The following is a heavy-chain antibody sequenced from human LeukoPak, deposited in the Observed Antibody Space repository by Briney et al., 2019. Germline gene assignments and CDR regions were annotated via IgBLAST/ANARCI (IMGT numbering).Heavy chain of an antibody. D-gene: IGHD6-19*01. V-gene: IGHV3-43*02. CDR2: NSGDGGST. J-gene: IGHJ4*02. CDR1: GFIFDNYA. Sequence: GGSLRLSCAARGFIFDNYALHGARQATGEARECVSHNSGDGGSTFYADSVRGRFTISRDNTRKSLSLQMISLRSEDTALYYCARESETSGWYDYWGQGTLVTVSS. CDR3: ARESETSGWYDY.